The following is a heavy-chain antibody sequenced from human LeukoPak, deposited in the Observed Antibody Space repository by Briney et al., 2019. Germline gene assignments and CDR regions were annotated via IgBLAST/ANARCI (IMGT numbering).Heavy chain of an antibody. J-gene: IGHJ5*02. V-gene: IGHV4-39*01. D-gene: IGHD6-13*01. CDR2: IYYSGST. CDR3: ARKSIAAAGFWFDP. Sequence: PSETLSLTCTVSGGSISSTRYYWGWIRQPPGKGLEWIGSIYYSGSTYYNPSLKSRVTISVDTSKNQFSLKLSSVTAADTAVYYCARKSIAAAGFWFDPWGQGTLVTVSS. CDR1: GGSISSTRYY.